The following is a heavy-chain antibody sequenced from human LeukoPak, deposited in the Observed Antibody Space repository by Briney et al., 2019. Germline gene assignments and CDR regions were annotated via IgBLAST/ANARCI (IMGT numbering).Heavy chain of an antibody. Sequence: PSETLSLTCAVYGGSFSGYYWSWIRQPPGKGLEWIGEINHSGSTNYNPSLKSRVTISVDTSKNRFSLKLSSVTAADTAVYYCARLRRYCSSTSCSGLYNWFDPWGQGTLVTVSS. CDR3: ARLRRYCSSTSCSGLYNWFDP. D-gene: IGHD2-2*01. CDR2: INHSGST. J-gene: IGHJ5*02. V-gene: IGHV4-34*01. CDR1: GGSFSGYY.